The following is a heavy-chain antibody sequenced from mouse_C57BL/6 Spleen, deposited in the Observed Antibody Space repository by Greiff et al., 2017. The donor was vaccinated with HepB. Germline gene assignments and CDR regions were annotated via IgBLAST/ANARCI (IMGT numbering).Heavy chain of an antibody. CDR1: GFTFSSYG. CDR2: ISSGGSYT. D-gene: IGHD2-3*01. Sequence: EVKLMESGGDLVKPGGSLKLSCAASGFTFSSYGMSWVRQTPDKRLEWVATISSGGSYTYYPDSVKGRFTISRDNAKNTLYLQMSSLKSEDTAMYYCARHGGDGYYPFDYWGQGTTLTVSS. V-gene: IGHV5-6*01. J-gene: IGHJ2*01. CDR3: ARHGGDGYYPFDY.